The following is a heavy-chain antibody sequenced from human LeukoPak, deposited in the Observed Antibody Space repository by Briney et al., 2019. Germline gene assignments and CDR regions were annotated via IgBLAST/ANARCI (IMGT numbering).Heavy chain of an antibody. CDR2: IYYSGST. J-gene: IGHJ4*02. CDR3: AGGYRRSSSFAY. CDR1: GGSISSYC. Sequence: PSETLSLTCTVSGGSISSYCWSWIRQPPGKGLEWIGYIYYSGSTNYNPSLKSRVTISIDTSKNQFSLKLSSVTAADTAVYYCAGGYRRSSSFAYWGQGTLVTVSS. D-gene: IGHD6-6*01. V-gene: IGHV4-59*08.